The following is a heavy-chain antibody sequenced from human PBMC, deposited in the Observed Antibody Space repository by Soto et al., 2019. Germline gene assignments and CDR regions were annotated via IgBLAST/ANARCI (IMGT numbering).Heavy chain of an antibody. CDR3: ARFSGYYLPDY. Sequence: QVQLVQSGAEEKKPGASVKVSCKASGYTFTNYAMHWVRQAPGQRLEWMGWINAGNGNTKYSQKFQGRVTITRDTAASTSYMEMSSMRSEDTAVYYWARFSGYYLPDYWGQGTQVNVSS. CDR2: INAGNGNT. V-gene: IGHV1-3*05. D-gene: IGHD5-12*01. J-gene: IGHJ4*02. CDR1: GYTFTNYA.